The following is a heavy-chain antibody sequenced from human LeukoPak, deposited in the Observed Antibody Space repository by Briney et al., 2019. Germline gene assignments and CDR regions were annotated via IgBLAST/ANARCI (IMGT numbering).Heavy chain of an antibody. CDR1: GGSFSGYY. CDR2: INHSGST. V-gene: IGHV4-34*01. D-gene: IGHD3-10*01. CDR3: ARRGGDGSGSYYKA. Sequence: SETLSLTCAVYGGSFSGYYWSWVRQPPGKGREGMGEINHSGSTNYNPSLKSRVTISVDTSKNQFSLKLGSVTAADTAVYYCARRGGDGSGSYYKAWGQGTLVTVSS. J-gene: IGHJ1*01.